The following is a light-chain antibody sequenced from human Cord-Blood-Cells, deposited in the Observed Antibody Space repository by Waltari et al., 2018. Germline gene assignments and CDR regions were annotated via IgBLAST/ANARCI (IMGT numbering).Light chain of an antibody. CDR3: AAWDDSLSGV. V-gene: IGLV1-47*01. CDR2: RNN. CDR1: SSNIGSNY. Sequence: QSVLTQPPSASGTPGQRVTISCSGSSSNIGSNYVYWYQQLPGTAPKLLLYRNNRRPSGVPDRFSGSKSGTSASLAISGLRSEDEADYYCAAWDDSLSGVFGGGTKLTVL. J-gene: IGLJ3*02.